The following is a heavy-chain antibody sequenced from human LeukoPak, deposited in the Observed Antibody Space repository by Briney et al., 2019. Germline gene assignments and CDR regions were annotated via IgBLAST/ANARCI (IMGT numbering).Heavy chain of an antibody. CDR2: IIPIFGTA. V-gene: IGHV1-69*13. J-gene: IGHJ5*02. Sequence: GASVKVSCKASGGTFSSYAISWVRQAPGQGLEWMGGIIPIFGTANYAQKFQGRVTITADESTSTAYMELSSLRSEDTAVCYCASRSENWFDPWGQGTLVTVSS. CDR3: ASRSENWFDP. CDR1: GGTFSSYA.